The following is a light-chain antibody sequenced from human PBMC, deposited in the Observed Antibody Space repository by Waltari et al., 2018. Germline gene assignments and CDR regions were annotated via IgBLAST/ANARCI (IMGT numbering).Light chain of an antibody. CDR2: ANT. CDR3: QSYDSSLSGVV. Sequence: QSVLTPPPSASPAPGQRGPIPCTVSSPHIAAGSVVHEYQHLPGAAPELPIYANTNRPSGVPDRISASKSGTSASLAITGLQAADETVYYCQSYDSSLSGVVFGGGTKLTVL. J-gene: IGLJ2*01. V-gene: IGLV1-40*01. CDR1: SPHIAAGSV.